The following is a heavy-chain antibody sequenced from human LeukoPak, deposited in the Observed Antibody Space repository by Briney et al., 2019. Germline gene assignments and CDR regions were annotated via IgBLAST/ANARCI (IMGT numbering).Heavy chain of an antibody. CDR3: ARDRRSIVATKDYYYMDV. D-gene: IGHD5-12*01. Sequence: GRSLRLSCAASGFTFSINAMHWVRQAPGKGLEWVAVISYDGSKKYYADSVKGRFTISRDNSKNTLYLQMNSLRPEDTAVYYCARDRRSIVATKDYYYMDVWGKGTTVTVSS. V-gene: IGHV3-30*04. J-gene: IGHJ6*03. CDR2: ISYDGSKK. CDR1: GFTFSINA.